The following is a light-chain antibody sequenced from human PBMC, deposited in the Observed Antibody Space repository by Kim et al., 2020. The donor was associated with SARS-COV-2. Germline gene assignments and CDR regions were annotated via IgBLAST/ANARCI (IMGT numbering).Light chain of an antibody. CDR1: SSNIGAGYD. CDR2: GNS. V-gene: IGLV1-40*01. Sequence: VTFSCTASSSNIGAGYDVHWYQQLPGTAPNLLIYGNSNRPSGVPDRFSGSKSGTSASLAITGLQAEDEADYYCQSYDSSLSGLGVFGGGTQLTVL. J-gene: IGLJ2*01. CDR3: QSYDSSLSGLGV.